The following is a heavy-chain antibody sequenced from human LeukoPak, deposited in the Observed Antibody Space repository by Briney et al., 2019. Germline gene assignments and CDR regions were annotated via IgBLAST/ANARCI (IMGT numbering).Heavy chain of an antibody. D-gene: IGHD5-18*01. Sequence: SETLSLTCTVSGGSISSHYWSWIRQPPGKGLEWIGNIYYSGTINYNPSLKSRVTMSIDTSKNQFSLKLSSVTAADTAVYYCARDTAISFWGQGTLVTVSS. CDR1: GGSISSHY. V-gene: IGHV4-59*11. J-gene: IGHJ4*02. CDR3: ARDTAISF. CDR2: IYYSGTI.